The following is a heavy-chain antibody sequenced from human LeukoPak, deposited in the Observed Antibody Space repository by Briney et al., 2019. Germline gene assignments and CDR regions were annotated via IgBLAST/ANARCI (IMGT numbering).Heavy chain of an antibody. CDR3: ARDAPLVHDYGPKASAFDY. J-gene: IGHJ4*02. V-gene: IGHV4-61*02. CDR2: IYTSGST. Sequence: NASETLSLTCTVSGGSISSGSYYWSWIRQPAGNGLEWIGRIYTSGSTNYNPSLKSRVTISVDTSKNQFSLKLSSVTAADTAVYYCARDAPLVHDYGPKASAFDYWGQGTLVTVSS. CDR1: GGSISSGSYY. D-gene: IGHD4-17*01.